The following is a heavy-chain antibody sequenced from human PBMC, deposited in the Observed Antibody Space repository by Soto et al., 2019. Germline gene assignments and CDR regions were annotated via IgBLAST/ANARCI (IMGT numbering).Heavy chain of an antibody. CDR3: ARDENWGRPDY. D-gene: IGHD7-27*01. CDR1: GFTFSNYW. CDR2: IKQDGSET. V-gene: IGHV3-7*04. Sequence: PGGSLRLSCASSGFTFSNYWMNLVRQAPGKGLEWVAHIKQDGSETYYVDSVKGRFTISRDNAKNSLYLQMNSLRAEDTAVYYCARDENWGRPDYWGQGTLVTVSS. J-gene: IGHJ4*02.